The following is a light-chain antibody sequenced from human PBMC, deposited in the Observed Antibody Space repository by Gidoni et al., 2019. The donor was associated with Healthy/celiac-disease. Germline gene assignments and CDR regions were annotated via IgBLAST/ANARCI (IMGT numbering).Light chain of an antibody. V-gene: IGKV3-20*01. CDR2: GAS. CDR1: QSVSSSY. CDR3: QQYGSSPPFT. J-gene: IGKJ3*01. Sequence: IVLTQSPATLSLSPGERATISCRASQSVSSSYLAWYQQKPGQAPRLLIYGASSRATGIPDRFSGSGSGTDFTLTISRLEPEDFAVYYCQQYGSSPPFTFGPGTKVEIK.